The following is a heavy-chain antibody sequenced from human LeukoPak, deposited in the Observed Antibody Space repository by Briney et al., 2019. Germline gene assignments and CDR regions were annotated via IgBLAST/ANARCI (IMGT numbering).Heavy chain of an antibody. CDR1: GYTFTSYY. V-gene: IGHV1-46*01. Sequence: ASVKVSCKASGYTFTSYYMHWVRQAPGQGLEWMGIINPSGGSTSYAQKFQGRVTMTRDTSTSTVYMELSSLRSEDTAVYYCASPIDYGDYFSPPGYWGQGTLVTVSS. J-gene: IGHJ4*02. CDR3: ASPIDYGDYFSPPGY. D-gene: IGHD4-17*01. CDR2: INPSGGST.